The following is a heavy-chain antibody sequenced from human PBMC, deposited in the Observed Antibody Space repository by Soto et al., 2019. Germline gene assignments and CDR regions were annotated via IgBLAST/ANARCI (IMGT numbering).Heavy chain of an antibody. CDR1: GYTFTSYG. J-gene: IGHJ4*02. CDR2: ISAYNGNT. D-gene: IGHD3-3*01. V-gene: IGHV1-18*01. CDR3: ARELGDFWRGYYTGSLDY. Sequence: ASVKVSCKASGYTFTSYGISWVRQAPGQGLEWMGWISAYNGNTNYAQKLQGRVTMTTDTSTSTAYLELRSLRSDDTAVYYCARELGDFWRGYYTGSLDYWGQGTLVTVYS.